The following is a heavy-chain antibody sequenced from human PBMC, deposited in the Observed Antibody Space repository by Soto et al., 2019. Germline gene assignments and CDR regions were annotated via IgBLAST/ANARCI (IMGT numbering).Heavy chain of an antibody. D-gene: IGHD3-22*01. CDR2: IYHSGST. CDR3: ARDWSYYDSSGDLTPVYFDY. J-gene: IGHJ4*02. CDR1: GGSISSGGYS. V-gene: IGHV4-30-2*01. Sequence: QLQLQVSGSGLVKPSQTLSLTCAVSGGSISSGGYSWSWIRQPPGKGLEWIGYIYHSGSTYYNPSLKSRVTISVDRSKNQFSLKLSSVTAADTAVYYCARDWSYYDSSGDLTPVYFDYWGQGTLVTVSS.